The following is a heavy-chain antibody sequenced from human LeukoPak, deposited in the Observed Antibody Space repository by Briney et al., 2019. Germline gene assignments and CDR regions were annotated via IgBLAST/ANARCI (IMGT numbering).Heavy chain of an antibody. V-gene: IGHV4-34*01. D-gene: IGHD3-22*01. J-gene: IGHJ3*02. CDR2: INHRGST. Sequence: ADTLSLTCGVYGGPFSVYYWTGLPQPPGEAGECLGEINHRGSTKYNSSLESLVPIPGDTSKNQVSLNVSSVTAADTSVYFCARGLYSYDSSGASDIWGQGTMVTVSS. CDR1: GGPFSVYY. CDR3: ARGLYSYDSSGASDI.